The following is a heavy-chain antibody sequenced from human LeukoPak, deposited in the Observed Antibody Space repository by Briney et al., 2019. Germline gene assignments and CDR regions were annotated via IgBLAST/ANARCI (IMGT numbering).Heavy chain of an antibody. V-gene: IGHV1-18*04. Sequence: GASVKVSCTASGYAFSDHGVNWVRQAPGQGLEWMGWISGYNGHTSYAQKFQGRVMVTTDRSTNTAYLELRSLRSDDTAVYYCARVPNPRNTYSYNDKWGQGTLVTVSS. CDR1: GYAFSDHG. J-gene: IGHJ4*02. D-gene: IGHD3-16*02. CDR2: ISGYNGHT. CDR3: ARVPNPRNTYSYNDK.